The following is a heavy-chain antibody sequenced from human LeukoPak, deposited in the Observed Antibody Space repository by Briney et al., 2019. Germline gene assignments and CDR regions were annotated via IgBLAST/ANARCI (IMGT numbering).Heavy chain of an antibody. V-gene: IGHV4-34*01. CDR1: GGSFSGYY. CDR3: AGGQSPFVSSSSYFDY. D-gene: IGHD6-6*01. Sequence: SETLSLTCAVYGGSFSGYYWSWIRQPPGKGLEWIGEINHSGSTNYNPSLKSRVTISVGTSKNHFSLKLNYVTAADKAVYYCAGGQSPFVSSSSYFDYWGKGTLVTVSS. CDR2: INHSGST. J-gene: IGHJ4*02.